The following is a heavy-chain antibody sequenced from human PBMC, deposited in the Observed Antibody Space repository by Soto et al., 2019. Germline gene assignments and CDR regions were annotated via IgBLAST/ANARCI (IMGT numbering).Heavy chain of an antibody. CDR3: ARAQDDILTGYFDY. CDR1: GFTFSSYG. D-gene: IGHD3-9*01. V-gene: IGHV3-33*01. Sequence: QVQLVESGGGVVPPGRSLRLSCAASGFTFSSYGMHWVRQAPGKGLEWVAVLWYDGRNKYYAASVKGRFTISRDNSKNTLELQMNSLRAEDTAVYYGARAQDDILTGYFDYWGQGTLVTVSS. J-gene: IGHJ4*02. CDR2: LWYDGRNK.